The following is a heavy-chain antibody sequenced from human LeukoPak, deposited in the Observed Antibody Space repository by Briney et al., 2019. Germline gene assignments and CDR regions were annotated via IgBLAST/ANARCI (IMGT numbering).Heavy chain of an antibody. CDR1: DYSISSGFY. J-gene: IGHJ4*02. CDR2: IYYSGST. V-gene: IGHV4-38-2*02. CDR3: ALAGRMAIIPFFDY. Sequence: PSETLSLTCTVSDYSISSGFYWGWIRQPPGKGLEWIGSIYYSGSTYYNPSLKSRVTISVDTSKNQFSLKLSSVTAADTAVYYCALAGRMAIIPFFDYWGQGTLVTVSS. D-gene: IGHD5-24*01.